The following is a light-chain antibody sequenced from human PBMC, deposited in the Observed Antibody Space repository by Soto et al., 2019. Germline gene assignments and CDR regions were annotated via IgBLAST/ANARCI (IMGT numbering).Light chain of an antibody. CDR2: ENN. CDR3: GTWDSSLSAGGV. Sequence: QSVLTQPPSASGTPGQGVPISCSGITSNIGSNTVNWYQQLPGTAPKLLIYENNKRPSGIPDRFSGSKSGTSATLGITGLQTGDEADYYCGTWDSSLSAGGVFGTGTKVTVL. CDR1: TSNIGSNT. V-gene: IGLV1-51*02. J-gene: IGLJ1*01.